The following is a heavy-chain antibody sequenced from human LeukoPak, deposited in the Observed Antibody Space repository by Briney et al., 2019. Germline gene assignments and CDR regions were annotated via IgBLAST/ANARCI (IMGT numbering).Heavy chain of an antibody. J-gene: IGHJ1*01. CDR2: ISYDGGNK. CDR1: GFTLSSYG. Sequence: GGSLRLSCAASGFTLSSYGMHWVRQAPGKRLEWVAVISYDGGNKYYADSVKGRFTISRDNSKKTLYLQMNRLRAEDTAVYYCARPYSSGCYVDFQHWGQGTLVSVSS. D-gene: IGHD6-19*01. V-gene: IGHV3-30*03. CDR3: ARPYSSGCYVDFQH.